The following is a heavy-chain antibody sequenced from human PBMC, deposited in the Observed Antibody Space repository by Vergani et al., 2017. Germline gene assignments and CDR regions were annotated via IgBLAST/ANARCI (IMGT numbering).Heavy chain of an antibody. J-gene: IGHJ4*02. D-gene: IGHD5-18*01. CDR1: GGSISSYY. CDR3: ASVRGYFAYFDY. CDR2: IYYSGST. V-gene: IGHV4-59*01. Sequence: QGQLQESGPGVEKPSETRSLTCTVSGGSISSYYWSWIRQPPGKGLEWIGYIYYSGSTNYNPSRKSRVTRSVDTAKNQFALKLSSLTAADTAVYYCASVRGYFAYFDYWGQGTLVTVSS.